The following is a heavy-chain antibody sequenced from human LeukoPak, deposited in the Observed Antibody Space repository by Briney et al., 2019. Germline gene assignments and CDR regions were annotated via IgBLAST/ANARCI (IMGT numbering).Heavy chain of an antibody. Sequence: GGSLRLSCTGAGFTFGDYAMSWVRQAPGKGLEWVGFIRSKAYGGTTDYAASVKGRFTISRDDSKSIAYLQIDSLKTDDTAVYYCTSRFFGDGFVGYWGQGTLVTVSS. V-gene: IGHV3-49*04. J-gene: IGHJ4*02. CDR3: TSRFFGDGFVGY. CDR2: IRSKAYGGTT. CDR1: GFTFGDYA. D-gene: IGHD3-10*01.